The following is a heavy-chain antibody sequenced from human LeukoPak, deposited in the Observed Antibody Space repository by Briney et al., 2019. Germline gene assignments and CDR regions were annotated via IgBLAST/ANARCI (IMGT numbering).Heavy chain of an antibody. J-gene: IGHJ6*03. V-gene: IGHV3-21*01. D-gene: IGHD6-6*01. CDR1: GFTFSSYS. CDR3: ARGGIAAREGDYYYMDV. CDR2: ISSSSSYI. Sequence: RPGGSLRLSCAASGFTFSSYSMNWVRQAPGKGLEWVSSISSSSSYIYYADSVKGRFTISSDNAKNSLYLQMNSLRAEDTAVYYCARGGIAAREGDYYYMDVWGKGTTVTVSS.